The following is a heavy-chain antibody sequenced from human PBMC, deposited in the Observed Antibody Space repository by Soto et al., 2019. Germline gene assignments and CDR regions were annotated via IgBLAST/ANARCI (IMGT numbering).Heavy chain of an antibody. CDR2: IYPGDSET. V-gene: IGHV5-51*01. J-gene: IGHJ4*02. Sequence: GESLKISCQCSGYTFSNFLIAWVRQLPGKGLEYMGIIYPGDSETRYSPSFHGKVTISADRSIGTAYLQWSSLEASDSAFYFCARSPRSSPYFDYWGQGALVTVSS. CDR1: GYTFSNFL. CDR3: ARSPRSSPYFDY. D-gene: IGHD6-13*01.